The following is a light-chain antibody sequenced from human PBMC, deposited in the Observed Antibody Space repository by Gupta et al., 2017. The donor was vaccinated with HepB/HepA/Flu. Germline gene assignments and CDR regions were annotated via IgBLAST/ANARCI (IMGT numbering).Light chain of an antibody. CDR3: SSWDASLNGLV. CDR1: DSNIGDNE. V-gene: IGLV1-44*01. Sequence: QSVLSQPPSASGAPGQRVTISCSGRDSNIGDNEVNWYRQLPGAAPSLLIYNDIQRPSGVPDRFSGSRSGTSASLAISGLQAEDEADYYCSSWDASLNGLVLGGGTKLTVL. CDR2: NDI. J-gene: IGLJ3*02.